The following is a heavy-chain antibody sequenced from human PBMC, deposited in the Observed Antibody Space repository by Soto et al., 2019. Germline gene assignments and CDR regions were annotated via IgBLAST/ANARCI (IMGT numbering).Heavy chain of an antibody. CDR3: ARPTALGEGLNY. CDR2: IKQDGSDK. J-gene: IGHJ4*02. V-gene: IGHV3-7*01. Sequence: EVQLVESGGNLVQPGGSLRLSCAASGFPFSSFWMTWVRQAPGKGLEWVANIKQDGSDKYYVDSVKGRFTISRDNAKNSLYLQMNSLRVEDTAVYYCARPTALGEGLNYWGQGTLVTVSS. CDR1: GFPFSSFW.